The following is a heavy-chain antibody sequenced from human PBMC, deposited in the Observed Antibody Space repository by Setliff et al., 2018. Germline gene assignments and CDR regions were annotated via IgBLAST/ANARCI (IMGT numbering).Heavy chain of an antibody. V-gene: IGHV2-5*02. D-gene: IGHD3-3*01. CDR3: ARCITIFGVVIPNAFDY. CDR1: GFSLSTSGVG. CDR2: IYWDDDK. J-gene: IGHJ4*02. Sequence: SGPTLVNPRQTLTLTCTFSGFSLSTSGVGVGWIRQPPGKALEWLALIYWDDDKRYSPSLKSRLTITKDTSKNQVVLTMTNMDPVDTATYYCARCITIFGVVIPNAFDYWGQGTLVTVSS.